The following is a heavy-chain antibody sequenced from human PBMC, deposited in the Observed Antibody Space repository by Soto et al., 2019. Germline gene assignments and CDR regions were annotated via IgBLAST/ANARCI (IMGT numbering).Heavy chain of an antibody. CDR3: ATASRIAVAGGSFDY. CDR1: GYTLTELS. Sequence: ASVKVSCKVSGYTLTELSMHWVRQAPGKGLEWMGGFDPEDGETIYAQKFQGRVTMTEDTSTDTAYMELSSLRSEDTAVYYRATASRIAVAGGSFDYWGQGTLVTVSS. J-gene: IGHJ4*02. D-gene: IGHD6-19*01. V-gene: IGHV1-24*01. CDR2: FDPEDGET.